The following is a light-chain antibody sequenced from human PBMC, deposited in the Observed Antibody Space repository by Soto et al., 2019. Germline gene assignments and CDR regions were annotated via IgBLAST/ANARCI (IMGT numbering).Light chain of an antibody. CDR1: QNFSSY. CDR3: QQYGSLPRT. CDR2: DVS. V-gene: IGKV3-20*01. Sequence: EIVFTPSPAPLSLSPGERATLSRRARQNFSSYLIWFQQKPGQAPRLLIYDVSNRATGIPARFSGSGSGTDFTLTISRLEPEDFAVYYCQQYGSLPRTFGQGTKVDIK. J-gene: IGKJ1*01.